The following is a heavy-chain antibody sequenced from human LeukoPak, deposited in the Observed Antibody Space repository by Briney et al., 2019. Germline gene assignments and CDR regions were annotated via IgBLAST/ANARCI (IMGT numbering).Heavy chain of an antibody. D-gene: IGHD1-1*01. CDR1: GFTFRNYC. J-gene: IGHJ3*02. V-gene: IGHV3-7*03. Sequence: GGSVRLSCAAWGFTFRNYCMGWVRQARGKGREGGANTKPDGSAEYYALSVRGPFPTPRDNANIFLYLQMDSLRAEDTPEYSCAKDQFGSQNGPGRAFDIWRQGTMVAVSS. CDR2: TKPDGSAE. CDR3: AKDQFGSQNGPGRAFDI.